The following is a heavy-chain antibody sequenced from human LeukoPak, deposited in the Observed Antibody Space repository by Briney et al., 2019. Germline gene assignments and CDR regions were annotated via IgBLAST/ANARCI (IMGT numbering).Heavy chain of an antibody. CDR2: INHSGST. Sequence: SETLSLTCTVSSGSINSSGHYWSWIRQPPGKGLEWIGEINHSGSTNYNPSLKSRVTISVDTSKNQFSLKLSSVTAADTAVYYCARALYVWGSYRYLVGLKGYYYYYMDVWGKGTTVTVSS. CDR3: ARALYVWGSYRYLVGLKGYYYYYMDV. CDR1: SGSINSSGHY. D-gene: IGHD3-16*02. J-gene: IGHJ6*03. V-gene: IGHV4-39*07.